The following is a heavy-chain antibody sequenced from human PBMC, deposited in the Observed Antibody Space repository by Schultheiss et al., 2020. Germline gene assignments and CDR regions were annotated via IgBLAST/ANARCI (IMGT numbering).Heavy chain of an antibody. D-gene: IGHD2-2*01. J-gene: IGHJ6*02. CDR2: IDPNNGAT. V-gene: IGHV1-2*02. Sequence: GASLKISCKASGYTFTGYYMHWVRQAPGQGLEWMGWIDPNNGATYYAQKFQGRVTMTTDTSTSTAYMELRSLRSDDTAVYYCAAHSTSAYGMDVWGQGTLVTVSS. CDR3: AAHSTSAYGMDV. CDR1: GYTFTGYY.